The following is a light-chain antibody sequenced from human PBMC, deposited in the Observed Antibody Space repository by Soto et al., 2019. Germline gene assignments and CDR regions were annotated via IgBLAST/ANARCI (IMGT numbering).Light chain of an antibody. Sequence: EIVLTQSPATLSLSPGERATLSCRASQSVSSYLAWYQQKPGQAPRLLIYDASNRATGIPARFSGSGSGTDFTLTISSLEPGDFAVYYCQQRKTFGQGTRLEIK. J-gene: IGKJ5*01. CDR2: DAS. CDR1: QSVSSY. CDR3: QQRKT. V-gene: IGKV3-11*01.